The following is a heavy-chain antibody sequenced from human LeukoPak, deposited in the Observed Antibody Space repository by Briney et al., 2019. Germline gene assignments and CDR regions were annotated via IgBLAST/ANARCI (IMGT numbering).Heavy chain of an antibody. D-gene: IGHD6-13*01. CDR2: IYYSGST. J-gene: IGHJ3*02. CDR1: GGSISSSSYY. Sequence: PSETLSLTCTVSGGSISSSSYYWGWIRQPPGKGLEWIGSIYYSGSTYYNPSLKSRVTISVDTSKNQFSLKLSSVTAADTAVYYRARERPAAGIPRNDAFDIWGQGTMVTVSS. V-gene: IGHV4-39*07. CDR3: ARERPAAGIPRNDAFDI.